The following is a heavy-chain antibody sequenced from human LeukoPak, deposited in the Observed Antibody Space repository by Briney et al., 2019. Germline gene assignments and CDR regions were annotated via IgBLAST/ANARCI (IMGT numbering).Heavy chain of an antibody. D-gene: IGHD1/OR15-1a*01. J-gene: IGHJ4*02. CDR2: IYHGGST. CDR1: GGSISSNNW. CDR3: ARGEHLFDC. Sequence: SGTLSLTCAVSGGSISSNNWWSWVRQPPGKGLEWIGEIYHGGSTNYNPSVKSRVTISLDKSRNQLSLKLSSVTAADTAVYYCARGEHLFDCWGQGTLVTVSS. V-gene: IGHV4-4*02.